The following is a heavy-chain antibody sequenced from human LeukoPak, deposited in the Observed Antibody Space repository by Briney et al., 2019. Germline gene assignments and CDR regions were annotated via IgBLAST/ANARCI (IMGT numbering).Heavy chain of an antibody. V-gene: IGHV3-48*01. J-gene: IGHJ3*02. CDR1: GFTLSSYG. CDR3: ARDARFYDSSGYLPDAFDI. Sequence: GGSLRLSCAASGFTLSSYGMNWVRQAPGKGLEWVSYISSSSSTIYYADSVKGRFTISRDNAKNSLYLQMNSLRAEDTAVYYCARDARFYDSSGYLPDAFDIWGQGTMVTVSS. CDR2: ISSSSSTI. D-gene: IGHD3-22*01.